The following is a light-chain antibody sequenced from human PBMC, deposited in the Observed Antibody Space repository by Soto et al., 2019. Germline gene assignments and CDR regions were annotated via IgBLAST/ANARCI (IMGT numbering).Light chain of an antibody. J-gene: IGKJ5*01. CDR3: QQYGSP. Sequence: EVVLTQSPGTLSLSPGERATLSCRASQSVSSSYLAWYQQKPGQAPRLLIYGASSRATGIPDRFSGSGSGTDFTLTIRGLEPEDVAVYDCQQYGSPFGQGTRLE. CDR2: GAS. CDR1: QSVSSSY. V-gene: IGKV3-20*01.